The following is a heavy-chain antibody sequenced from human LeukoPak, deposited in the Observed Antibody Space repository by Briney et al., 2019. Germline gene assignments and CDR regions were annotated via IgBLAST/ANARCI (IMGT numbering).Heavy chain of an antibody. J-gene: IGHJ4*02. D-gene: IGHD6-13*01. Sequence: GGSLRLSCAASGFTFSSYSMNWVHQAPGKGLEWVSSISSRSGYIYYADSVKGRFTIPRDNAKNSLYLQMNSLRAEDTAVYYCARVTGLQLVQGLDYWGQGTLVTVSS. CDR2: ISSRSGYI. CDR3: ARVTGLQLVQGLDY. V-gene: IGHV3-21*01. CDR1: GFTFSSYS.